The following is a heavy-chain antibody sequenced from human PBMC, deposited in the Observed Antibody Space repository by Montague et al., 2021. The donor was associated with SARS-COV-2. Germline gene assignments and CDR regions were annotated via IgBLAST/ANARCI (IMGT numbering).Heavy chain of an antibody. Sequence: TLSLTCTVSGGSISSGGYYWSWIRQHPGKGLEWIGYIYYSGSTYYNPSLKSRVIISVDTSKNQFSLKLSSVTAADTAVYYCASTYGGNLGYYYYYMDVWGKGTTVTVSS. J-gene: IGHJ6*03. V-gene: IGHV4-31*03. CDR3: ASTYGGNLGYYYYYMDV. CDR1: GGSISSGGYY. CDR2: IYYSGST. D-gene: IGHD4-23*01.